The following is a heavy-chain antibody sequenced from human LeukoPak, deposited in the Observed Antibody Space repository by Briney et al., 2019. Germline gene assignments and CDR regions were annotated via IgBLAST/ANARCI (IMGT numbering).Heavy chain of an antibody. CDR3: ARDMRGGNSYYFDS. CDR2: FYHSVST. CDR1: GNSINRGYY. D-gene: IGHD4-23*01. J-gene: IGHJ4*02. Sequence: PSETLSLTCTVSGNSINRGYYWGWIREPPGKGLEWIGSFYHSVSTYYNPSLKSRVTISVDPSKNQFSLKLGSVTAADTAVYYCARDMRGGNSYYFDSWGQGTLVTVSS. V-gene: IGHV4-38-2*02.